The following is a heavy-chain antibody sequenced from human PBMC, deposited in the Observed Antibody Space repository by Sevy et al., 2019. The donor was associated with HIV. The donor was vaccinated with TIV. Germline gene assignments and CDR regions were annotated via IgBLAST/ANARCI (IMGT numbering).Heavy chain of an antibody. Sequence: GGSLRLSCAATGFTFSTYAMSWVRQAPGKGLEWVSAVSGGSGGSTYYADSVKGRFTISRDNSKSTLCLQMNSLRAEDTAVYYCAKRASSTWYFPSAEYFQHWGQGTLVTVSS. V-gene: IGHV3-23*01. CDR3: AKRASSTWYFPSAEYFQH. D-gene: IGHD6-13*01. CDR1: GFTFSTYA. J-gene: IGHJ1*01. CDR2: VSGGSGGST.